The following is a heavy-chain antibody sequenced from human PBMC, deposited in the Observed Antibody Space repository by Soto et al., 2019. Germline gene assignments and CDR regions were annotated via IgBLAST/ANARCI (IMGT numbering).Heavy chain of an antibody. J-gene: IGHJ3*01. CDR1: GCTFTSYA. CDR2: INAGNGNT. Sequence: ASVKVSCKAFGCTFTSYAMHWVRQAPGQRLEWMGWINAGNGNTKYSQKFQGRVTITRDTSASTAYMELSSLRSEDTAVYYCARGTYSGSYLHAFEFWGQGTMVTDSS. CDR3: ARGTYSGSYLHAFEF. D-gene: IGHD1-26*01. V-gene: IGHV1-3*01.